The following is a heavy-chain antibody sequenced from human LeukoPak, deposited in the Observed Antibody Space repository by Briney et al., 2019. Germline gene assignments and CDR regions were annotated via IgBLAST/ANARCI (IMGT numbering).Heavy chain of an antibody. V-gene: IGHV4-34*01. CDR1: GGSFSGYY. CDR3: ARGLNYYCYGMDV. Sequence: PSETLSLTCAVYGGSFSGYYWSWIRQPPGKGLEWIGEINHSGSTNYNPSLKSRVTISVDTSKNQFSLKLSSVTAADTAVYYCARGLNYYCYGMDVWGKGTTVTVSS. J-gene: IGHJ6*04. CDR2: INHSGST.